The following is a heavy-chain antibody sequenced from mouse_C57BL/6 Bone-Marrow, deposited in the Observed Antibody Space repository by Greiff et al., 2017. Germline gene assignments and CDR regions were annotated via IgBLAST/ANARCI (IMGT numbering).Heavy chain of an antibody. D-gene: IGHD2-1*01. J-gene: IGHJ4*01. Sequence: VQVVESGAELARPGASVKLSCKASGYTFTSYGISWVKQRTGQGLEWIGEIYPRSGNTYYNEKFKGKATLTADKSSSTAYMELRSLTSEDSAVYFCARYYYGNCYAMDYWGQGTSVTVSS. CDR2: IYPRSGNT. CDR1: GYTFTSYG. V-gene: IGHV1-81*01. CDR3: ARYYYGNCYAMDY.